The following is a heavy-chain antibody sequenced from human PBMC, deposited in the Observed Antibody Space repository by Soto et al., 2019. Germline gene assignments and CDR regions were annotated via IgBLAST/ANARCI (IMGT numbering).Heavy chain of an antibody. CDR2: ISSNGRST. J-gene: IGHJ6*03. D-gene: IGHD3-3*01. CDR3: ARGQGAIFGRGYYYYYYMDV. Sequence: PGGSLRLSCATSGFTFSTYAMHWVRQAPGKGLEYVSAISSNGRSTYYANSVKGRFTISRDNSKNTLYLQMDSLRAEDTAVYYCARGQGAIFGRGYYYYYYMDVWGKGTTVTVSS. CDR1: GFTFSTYA. V-gene: IGHV3-64*01.